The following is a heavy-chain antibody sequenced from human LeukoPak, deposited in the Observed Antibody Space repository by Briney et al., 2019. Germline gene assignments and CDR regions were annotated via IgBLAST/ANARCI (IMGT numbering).Heavy chain of an antibody. CDR2: ISSSNSDI. CDR3: ARDSRTVYYYYGMDV. J-gene: IGHJ6*02. V-gene: IGHV3-21*01. CDR1: AFTFTSYT. Sequence: GVLRLSCAASAFTFTSYTMNWVRQAPGKGMEWLSSISSSNSDISYRDSVKGRFPISRDNAKNSLYLQMNSLRAEDTAVYYWARDSRTVYYYYGMDVWGQGTTVTVSS.